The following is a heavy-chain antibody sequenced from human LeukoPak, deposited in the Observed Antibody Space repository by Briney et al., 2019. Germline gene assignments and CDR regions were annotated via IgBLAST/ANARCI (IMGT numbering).Heavy chain of an antibody. CDR3: ARGDDSSLWSRDLVDY. J-gene: IGHJ4*02. D-gene: IGHD3-22*01. Sequence: SETLSLTCTVSGGSISSSSYYWGWIRQPPGKGLEWIGSIYYSGSTYYNPSLKSRVTISVDTSKNQFSLKLSSVTAADTAVYYCARGDDSSLWSRDLVDYWGQGTLVTVPS. V-gene: IGHV4-39*07. CDR2: IYYSGST. CDR1: GGSISSSSYY.